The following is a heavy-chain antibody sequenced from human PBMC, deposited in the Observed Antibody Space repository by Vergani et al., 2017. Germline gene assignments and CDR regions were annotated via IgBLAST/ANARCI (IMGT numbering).Heavy chain of an antibody. D-gene: IGHD2-2*01. V-gene: IGHV4-61*10. CDR1: GGSVSSGSYY. CDR3: ARAMNIPAAMGYYYYYYYMDV. CDR2: IYYSGST. Sequence: QVQLQESGPGLVKPSETLSLTCTVSGGSVSSGSYYWSWIRQPAGKGLEWIGYIYYSGSTNYNPSLKSRVTISVDTSKNQFSLKLSSVTAADTAVYYCARAMNIPAAMGYYYYYYYMDVWGKGTTVTVSS. J-gene: IGHJ6*03.